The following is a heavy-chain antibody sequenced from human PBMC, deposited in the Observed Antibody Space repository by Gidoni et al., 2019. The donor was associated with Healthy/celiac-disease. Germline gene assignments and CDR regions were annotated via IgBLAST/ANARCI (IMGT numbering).Heavy chain of an antibody. V-gene: IGHV1-69*01. CDR2: IIPIFGTA. CDR1: GGTFSSYA. Sequence: QVQLVQSGAEVKKPGSSVKVSCKASGGTFSSYAISWVRQAPGQGLEWMGGIIPIFGTANYAQKSQGRVRFTADEPTSTAYRGLGSLRSEDTAVYYCATPNPAYGDYDSDSGVMDVWAQGTTFTVSS. CDR3: ATPNPAYGDYDSDSGVMDV. D-gene: IGHD4-17*01. J-gene: IGHJ6*02.